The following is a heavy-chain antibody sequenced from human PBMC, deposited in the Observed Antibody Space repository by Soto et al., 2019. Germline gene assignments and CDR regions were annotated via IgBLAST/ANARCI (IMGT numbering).Heavy chain of an antibody. CDR3: ARGVSSSQKRFYYRMDV. CDR2: VYHSGST. V-gene: IGHV4-30-2*01. CDR1: GGSIRSGGYS. Sequence: KASETLSLTCAVSGGSIRSGGYSWSWIRQPPGKGLEWIGYVYHSGSTYYSSSLKSRVTISVDMSKNQISLKLTSVTAADTAVYYCARGVSSSQKRFYYRMDVWGQETTVTVSS. J-gene: IGHJ6*02. D-gene: IGHD2-15*01.